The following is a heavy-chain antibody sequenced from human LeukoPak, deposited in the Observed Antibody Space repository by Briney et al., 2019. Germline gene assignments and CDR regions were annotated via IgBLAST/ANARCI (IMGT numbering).Heavy chain of an antibody. Sequence: NPSETLSLTCTVSGGSISSYYWSWIRQPPGKGLEWIGYIYYSGSTNYNPSLNSRVTISVDASKNQFSLKLSSVTAADAAVYYCARLFEDVDAFDIWGQGTMVTVSS. CDR3: ARLFEDVDAFDI. V-gene: IGHV4-59*01. CDR1: GGSISSYY. J-gene: IGHJ3*02. CDR2: IYYSGST. D-gene: IGHD2-15*01.